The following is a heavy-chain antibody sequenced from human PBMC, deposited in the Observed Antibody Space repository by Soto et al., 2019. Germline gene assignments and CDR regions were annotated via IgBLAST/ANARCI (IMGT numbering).Heavy chain of an antibody. CDR3: ARSTGWRKFGDYNYGLDV. CDR2: IRASGDYT. J-gene: IGHJ6*02. V-gene: IGHV3-11*06. CDR1: GFFLSNNW. Sequence: QVQLVESGGGWVKPGESLRLSCIGSGFFLSNNWMTWIRQAPGKGLEWVSYIRASGDYTIYADSLKGRFTISRDNARNSLWLPINSLQAEDTAVYYCARSTGWRKFGDYNYGLDVWGQGTTVIVSS. D-gene: IGHD2-21*01.